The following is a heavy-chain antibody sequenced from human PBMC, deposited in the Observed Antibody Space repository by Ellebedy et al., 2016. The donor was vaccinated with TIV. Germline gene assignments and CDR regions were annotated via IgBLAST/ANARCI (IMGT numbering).Heavy chain of an antibody. J-gene: IGHJ4*02. CDR2: IYDDGST. Sequence: SETLSLXCTVSGDSISSTTNYWGWIRQPPGKGLEWIGSIYDDGSTYYNSSLQSRVTMSVDTSKNQFSLRLSSVTAADTAVYYCATENRRTGHNWGTLGYWGQGTLVTVSS. D-gene: IGHD5-24*01. CDR3: ATENRRTGHNWGTLGY. CDR1: GDSISSTTNY. V-gene: IGHV4-39*02.